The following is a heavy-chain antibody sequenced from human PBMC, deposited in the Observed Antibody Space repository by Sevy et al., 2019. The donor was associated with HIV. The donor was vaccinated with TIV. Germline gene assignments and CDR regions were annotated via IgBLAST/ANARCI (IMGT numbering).Heavy chain of an antibody. J-gene: IGHJ5*02. Sequence: SETLSLTCTVFGGSISAYYWSWIRQSPEKGLQYIGYIYYTGSTNYNPSLKSRVTISVDTSKNQFSLRLTFVTAADTAIYYCARAPPVRSGDDALNWFDPWGQGTLVTVSS. CDR2: IYYTGST. D-gene: IGHD5-12*01. CDR1: GGSISAYY. V-gene: IGHV4-59*01. CDR3: ARAPPVRSGDDALNWFDP.